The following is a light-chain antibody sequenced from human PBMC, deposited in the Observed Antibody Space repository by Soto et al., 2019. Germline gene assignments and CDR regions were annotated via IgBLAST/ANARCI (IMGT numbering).Light chain of an antibody. CDR2: GNS. Sequence: QSVLTQPPSVSGAPGQRVTISCTGSSSNIGAGYDVHWYQQLPGTAPKLLIYGNSNRPSGVPDRFSGSKSGTSASLAITGLQAEDEADYYCQSYDSRGDVVFGGGTKLTVL. V-gene: IGLV1-40*01. CDR1: SSNIGAGYD. CDR3: QSYDSRGDVV. J-gene: IGLJ2*01.